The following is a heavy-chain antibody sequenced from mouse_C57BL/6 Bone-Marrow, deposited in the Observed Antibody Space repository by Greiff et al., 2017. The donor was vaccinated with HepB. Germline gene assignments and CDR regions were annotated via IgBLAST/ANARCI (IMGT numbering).Heavy chain of an antibody. CDR2: IYPGSGNT. J-gene: IGHJ3*01. D-gene: IGHD1-1*01. V-gene: IGHV1-76*01. CDR1: GYTFTDYY. CDR3: AREGKDYYGSRGWFAY. Sequence: VQLQQSGAELVRPGASVKLSCKASGYTFTDYYINWVKQRPGQGLEWIARIYPGSGNTYYNEKFKGKATLTAEKSSSTAYMQLSSLTSEDSAVYFCAREGKDYYGSRGWFAYWGQGTLVTVSA.